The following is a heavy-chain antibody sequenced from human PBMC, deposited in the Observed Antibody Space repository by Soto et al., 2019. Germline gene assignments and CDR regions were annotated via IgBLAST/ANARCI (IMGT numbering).Heavy chain of an antibody. CDR2: IIPIFGTA. D-gene: IGHD3-10*02. CDR3: AINEGRDVSTFDY. J-gene: IGHJ4*02. V-gene: IGHV1-69*01. CDR1: GGIFTRYD. Sequence: QVQLVQSGAEVKTPGSSVKVSCKASGGIFTRYDIRWVRQAPGQGLEWMGAIIPIFGTANYAQKFQGRVTIXXXAXXSTAYMELSSLRSEDTAMYYCAINEGRDVSTFDYWGQGTLVTVSS.